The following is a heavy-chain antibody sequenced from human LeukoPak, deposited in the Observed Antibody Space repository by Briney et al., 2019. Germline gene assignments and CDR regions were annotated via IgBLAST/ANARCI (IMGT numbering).Heavy chain of an antibody. Sequence: TETLSLTCAVYGGSFSDYYCSWIRQPPGEWLEWIGEIHHIISSKYNPSLKGRFTISAATSKNHFSLKLSSVTAADTAVYSCARHKGLYGAARQAQDYWGQGTLVTVSS. V-gene: IGHV4-34*01. D-gene: IGHD6-6*01. CDR1: GGSFSDYY. CDR2: IHHIISS. J-gene: IGHJ4*02. CDR3: ARHKGLYGAARQAQDY.